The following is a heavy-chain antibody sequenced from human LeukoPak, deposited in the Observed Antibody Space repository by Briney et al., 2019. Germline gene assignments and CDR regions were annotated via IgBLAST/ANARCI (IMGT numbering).Heavy chain of an antibody. Sequence: GASVKVSCKATGFTFTNYDINWVRQATGQGLEWMGWMNPINGNTGYAQKFQGRVTMTRDTSISTAYMEPRSLTSEDTAVYYCVRDGEGVAISVNYWFAPWGQGTLVTVSS. V-gene: IGHV1-8*01. D-gene: IGHD3-10*01. CDR3: VRDGEGVAISVNYWFAP. CDR1: GFTFTNYD. CDR2: MNPINGNT. J-gene: IGHJ5*02.